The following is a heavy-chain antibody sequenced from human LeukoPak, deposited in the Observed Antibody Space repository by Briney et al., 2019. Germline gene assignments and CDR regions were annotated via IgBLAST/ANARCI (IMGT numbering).Heavy chain of an antibody. CDR1: GYTFTSYG. CDR3: ARSSNWYYYGSGGYFDY. D-gene: IGHD3-10*01. J-gene: IGHJ4*02. V-gene: IGHV1-18*01. CDR2: ISAYNGNT. Sequence: ASVKVSCKASGYTFTSYGISWVRQAPGQGLEWMGWISAYNGNTNYAQKLQGRVTMTTDTSTSTAYMELRSLRSDDTAVYYCARSSNWYYYGSGGYFDYWGQGTLVTVSS.